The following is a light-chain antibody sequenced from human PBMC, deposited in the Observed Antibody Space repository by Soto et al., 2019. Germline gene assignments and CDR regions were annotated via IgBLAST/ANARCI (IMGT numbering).Light chain of an antibody. CDR1: SSDVGDYDY. Sequence: QSALTQPPSASGSPGQSVTISCTGTSSDVGDYDYVSWYQQHPGKAPKLIIYEVSKRPSGVPDRFSGSKSGNTASLTVSGLQAEDEADYYCTSYAGSNNFGVFGTGTQVTVL. V-gene: IGLV2-8*01. CDR2: EVS. CDR3: TSYAGSNNFGV. J-gene: IGLJ1*01.